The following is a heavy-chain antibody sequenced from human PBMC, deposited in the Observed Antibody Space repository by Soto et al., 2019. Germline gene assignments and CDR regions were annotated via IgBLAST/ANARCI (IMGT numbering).Heavy chain of an antibody. CDR1: GFTFSNYA. CDR2: ISGGGDAT. CDR3: AKKVRPYGGNCFDP. J-gene: IGHJ5*02. D-gene: IGHD3-16*01. Sequence: EVQLLESGGGLVQPGGSLRLSCAASGFTFSNYAMSWVRQAPGKGLEWVSTISGGGDATYYADSVKGRFTISRDNSESTLYLRMNSLRADDSALYYCAKKVRPYGGNCFDPWGQGTLVTVSS. V-gene: IGHV3-23*01.